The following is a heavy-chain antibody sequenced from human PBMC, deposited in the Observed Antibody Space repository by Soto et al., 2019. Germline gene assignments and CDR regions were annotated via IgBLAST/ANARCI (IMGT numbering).Heavy chain of an antibody. D-gene: IGHD4-17*01. Sequence: SETLSLTCTVSGGSISSGGYYWSWIRQHPGKGLEWIGYIYYSGSTYYNPSLKSRVTISVDTSKNQFSLKLSSVTAADTAVYYCARFSRGTTFDYWGQGILVTVYS. CDR1: GGSISSGGYY. CDR2: IYYSGST. J-gene: IGHJ4*02. V-gene: IGHV4-31*03. CDR3: ARFSRGTTFDY.